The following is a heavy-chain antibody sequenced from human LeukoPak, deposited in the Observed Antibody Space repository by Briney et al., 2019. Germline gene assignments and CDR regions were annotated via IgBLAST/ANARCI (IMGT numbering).Heavy chain of an antibody. J-gene: IGHJ4*02. Sequence: GGSLRLSCAASGFTFSNYDMSWVRQAPGKGLEWVSSISTSSSYIYYADSVKGRFTISRDNAKNSLYLQVNSLRAEDTAAYYCARGWQQLVLWGQGTLGTVSS. CDR2: ISTSSSYI. V-gene: IGHV3-21*01. CDR3: ARGWQQLVL. CDR1: GFTFSNYD. D-gene: IGHD6-13*01.